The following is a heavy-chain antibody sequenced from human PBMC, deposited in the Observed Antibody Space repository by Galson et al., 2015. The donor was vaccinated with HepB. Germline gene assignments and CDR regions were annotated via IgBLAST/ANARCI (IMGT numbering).Heavy chain of an antibody. Sequence: ETLSLTCAVSGDSISNDRWWSWVRQPPGEGLEWIGEAYHSGGTNYRPSLKSRVTISVDKSKNQFSLKLTSVTAADTAVYYCARAKEGRGYFDYWAREPWSPSPQ. D-gene: IGHD3-10*01. CDR3: ARAKEGRGYFDY. CDR1: GDSISNDRW. V-gene: IGHV4-4*02. J-gene: IGHJ4*02. CDR2: AYHSGGT.